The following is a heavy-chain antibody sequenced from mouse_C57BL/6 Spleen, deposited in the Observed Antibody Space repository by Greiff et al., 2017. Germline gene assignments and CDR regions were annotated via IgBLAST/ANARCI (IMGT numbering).Heavy chain of an antibody. D-gene: IGHD6-1*01. J-gene: IGHJ4*01. CDR2: IYPGDGDT. V-gene: IGHV1-80*01. CDR1: GYAFSSYW. CDR3: ARQRELRYAMDY. Sequence: VQLQESGAELVKPGASVKISCKASGYAFSSYWMNWVKQRPGKGLEWIGQIYPGDGDTNYNGKFKGKATLTADKSSSTAYMQLSSLTSEDSAVYFCARQRELRYAMDYWGQGTSVTVSS.